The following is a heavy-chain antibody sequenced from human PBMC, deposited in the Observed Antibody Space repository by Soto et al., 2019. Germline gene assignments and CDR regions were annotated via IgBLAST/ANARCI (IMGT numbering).Heavy chain of an antibody. D-gene: IGHD3-10*01. CDR3: ARGSEVWFGEFWQ. J-gene: IGHJ4*02. CDR1: GFTFSNSA. V-gene: IGHV3-64*07. Sequence: EVPLVESGGALVQPGGSLRLSCAASGFTFSNSAMHWVRQPPGGGLEYVSSITRDGGRTQYADSVRARFTISRDNSKNTLYLQMGSLRADDMAVYYCARGSEVWFGEFWQWGQGTLVTVSS. CDR2: ITRDGGRT.